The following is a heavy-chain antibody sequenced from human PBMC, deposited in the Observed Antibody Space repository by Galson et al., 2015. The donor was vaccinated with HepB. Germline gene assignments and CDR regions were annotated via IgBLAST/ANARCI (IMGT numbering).Heavy chain of an antibody. CDR2: IKSKTDGGTT. CDR3: TTSEDYYDSGGYPMDAFDI. CDR1: GFTFSNAW. V-gene: IGHV3-15*01. D-gene: IGHD3-22*01. J-gene: IGHJ3*02. Sequence: SLRLSCAASGFTFSNAWVSWVRQAPGKGLEWVGRIKSKTDGGTTDYAAPVKGRFTISRDDSKNTLYLQMNSLKTEDTAVYYCTTSEDYYDSGGYPMDAFDIWGQGTMVTVSS.